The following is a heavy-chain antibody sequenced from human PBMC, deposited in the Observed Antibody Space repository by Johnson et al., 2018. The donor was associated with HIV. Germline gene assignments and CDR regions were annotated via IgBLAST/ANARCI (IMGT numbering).Heavy chain of an antibody. D-gene: IGHD3-16*01. V-gene: IGHV3-33*05. Sequence: QVQLVESGGGVVQPGGSLRLSCVASGFTFSNYGMHWVRRAPGKGLEWVAVISYDGINKFFPDSVKGRFTISRDNAKNSLYLQMNSLRAEDTAVYYCARGGYDAFDIWGQGTMVTVSS. J-gene: IGHJ3*02. CDR3: ARGGYDAFDI. CDR2: ISYDGINK. CDR1: GFTFSNYG.